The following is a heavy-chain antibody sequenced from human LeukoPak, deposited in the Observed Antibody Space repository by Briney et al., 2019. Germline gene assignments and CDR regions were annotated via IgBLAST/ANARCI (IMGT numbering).Heavy chain of an antibody. CDR1: GYTFTSYG. D-gene: IGHD1-26*01. J-gene: IGHJ6*02. Sequence: ASVKVSCKTSGYTFTSYGISWVRQAPGQGLEWMGWISAYNGNTNYAQKLQGRVTMTTDTSTSTAYMELGSLRSDDTAVYYCARVLGIVGATPVYHYYGMDVWGQGTTVTVSS. CDR3: ARVLGIVGATPVYHYYGMDV. V-gene: IGHV1-18*01. CDR2: ISAYNGNT.